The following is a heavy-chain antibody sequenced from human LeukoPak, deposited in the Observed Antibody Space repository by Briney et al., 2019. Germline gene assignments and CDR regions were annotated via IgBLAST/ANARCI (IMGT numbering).Heavy chain of an antibody. Sequence: SETLSLTCSVPGGSISNSSYYWGWIRQPPGKGLEWIGTIYYSGSTYHNPSLKSRVIISVDTSKNQFSLKLSSVTAADTAVYYCARQRSKYYYENYWGQGTLVTVSS. J-gene: IGHJ4*02. CDR2: IYYSGST. D-gene: IGHD3-22*01. V-gene: IGHV4-39*01. CDR1: GGSISNSSYY. CDR3: ARQRSKYYYENY.